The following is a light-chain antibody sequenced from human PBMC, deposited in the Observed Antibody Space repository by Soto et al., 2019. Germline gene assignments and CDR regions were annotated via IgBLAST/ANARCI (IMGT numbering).Light chain of an antibody. J-gene: IGKJ5*01. CDR2: AAS. Sequence: EIVLTQSPATLSFSRGERATLSSSASQSVSSYLAWYQQKPGQAPRLLIYAASSRATGVPDRFSGSGSGTDFTLTISSLEPEDFAVYYCQQRSNWPRVTFGQGTRLEI. CDR3: QQRSNWPRVT. CDR1: QSVSSY. V-gene: IGKV3-11*01.